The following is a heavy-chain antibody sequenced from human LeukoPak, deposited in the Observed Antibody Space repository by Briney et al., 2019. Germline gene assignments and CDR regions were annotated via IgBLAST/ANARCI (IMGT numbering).Heavy chain of an antibody. J-gene: IGHJ4*02. CDR1: GGSISSGDYY. Sequence: SETLSLTCTVSGGSISSGDYYWSWIRQPPGKGLEWIGYIYYSGSTYYNPSLKSRVTISVDTSKNQFFLKLSSVTAADTAVYYCARVARGSGWFYFDYWGQGTLVTVSS. CDR3: ARVARGSGWFYFDY. V-gene: IGHV4-30-4*01. D-gene: IGHD6-19*01. CDR2: IYYSGST.